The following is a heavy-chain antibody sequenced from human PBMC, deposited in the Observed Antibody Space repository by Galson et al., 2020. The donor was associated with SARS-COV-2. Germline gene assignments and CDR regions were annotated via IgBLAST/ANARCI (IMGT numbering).Heavy chain of an antibody. CDR2: VLSSGTT. D-gene: IGHD3-10*01. J-gene: IGHJ4*02. V-gene: IGHV4-39*07. CDR1: GDSISRLPYY. Sequence: SETLSLSCSVSGDSISRLPYYWGWIRQPPGKGLEWLGSVLSSGTTDYNPSLHGRLTLSIDTSKNQFSLNLRSVTAADTAIYYCTFYYASGSPSTWGQGALVTVSS. CDR3: TFYYASGSPST.